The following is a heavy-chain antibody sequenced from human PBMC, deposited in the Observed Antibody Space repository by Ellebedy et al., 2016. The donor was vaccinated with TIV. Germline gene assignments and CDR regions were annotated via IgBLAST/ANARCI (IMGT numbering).Heavy chain of an antibody. V-gene: IGHV4-59*01. CDR3: ARASSWDYSNYDYWFDP. J-gene: IGHJ5*02. D-gene: IGHD4-11*01. CDR2: IYYSGST. Sequence: SETLSLXXTVSGGSISSYYWSWIRQPPGKGLEWIGYIYYSGSTNYNPSLKSRVTISVDTSKNQFSLKLSSVTAADTAVYYCARASSWDYSNYDYWFDPWGQGTLVTVSS. CDR1: GGSISSYY.